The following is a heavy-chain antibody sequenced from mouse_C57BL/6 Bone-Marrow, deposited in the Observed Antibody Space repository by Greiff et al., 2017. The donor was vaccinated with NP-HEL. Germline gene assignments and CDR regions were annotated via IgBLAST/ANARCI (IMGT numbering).Heavy chain of an antibody. CDR3: ARGGYGDYAMDY. CDR2: INPSTGGT. Sequence: EVQLQESGPELVKPGASVKISCKASGYSFTGYYMNWVKQSPEKSLEWIGEINPSTGGTTYNQKFKAKATLTVDKSSSTAYMQLKSLPSEDSAVYYCARGGYGDYAMDYRGQGTSVTVTS. CDR1: GYSFTGYY. J-gene: IGHJ4*01. V-gene: IGHV1-42*01. D-gene: IGHD1-1*01.